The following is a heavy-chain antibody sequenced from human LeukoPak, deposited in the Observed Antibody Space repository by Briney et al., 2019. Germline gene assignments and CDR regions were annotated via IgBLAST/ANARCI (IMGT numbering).Heavy chain of an antibody. D-gene: IGHD3-10*01. V-gene: IGHV4-59*01. J-gene: IGHJ4*02. Sequence: PSETLSLTCTVSGGSISSYYWSWLRQPPGKGLEGLGYIYYSGSTNYNPSLKSRVTISVDTSKNQFSLKLSSVTAADTAVYYCASLRFYGSGSYYRKYYFDYWGQGTLVTVSS. CDR2: IYYSGST. CDR1: GGSISSYY. CDR3: ASLRFYGSGSYYRKYYFDY.